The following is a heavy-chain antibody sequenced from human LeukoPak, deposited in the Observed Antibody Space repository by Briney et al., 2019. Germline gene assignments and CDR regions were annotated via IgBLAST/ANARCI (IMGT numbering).Heavy chain of an antibody. D-gene: IGHD2-8*02. CDR2: MYYRGFT. CDR1: GDSINNYY. V-gene: IGHV4-59*01. CDR3: VRGKYRISIFCTAGACYPGACDT. Sequence: PSETLSLTCTVSGDSINNYYWTCIPQPPRKGLECVVYMYYRGFTNYNPSLNGRVAVSLDTSKNEFSLQLTSVTAADTAVYYCVRGKYRISIFCTAGACYPGACDTWGQGTMATASS. J-gene: IGHJ3*02.